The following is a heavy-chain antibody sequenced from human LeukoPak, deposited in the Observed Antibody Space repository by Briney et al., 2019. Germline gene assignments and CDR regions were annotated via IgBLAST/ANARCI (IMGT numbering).Heavy chain of an antibody. J-gene: IGHJ6*02. D-gene: IGHD2-15*01. CDR3: ARGRGKKCSGGSCSYSHYYYGMDV. CDR2: ISAYNGNT. CDR1: GYTFTSYG. V-gene: IGHV1-18*01. Sequence: ASVKVSCKASGYTFTSYGISWVRQAPGQGLEWMGWISAYNGNTNYAQKLQGRVTMTTDTSTSTAYMELRSLRSEDTAVYYCARGRGKKCSGGSCSYSHYYYGMDVWGQGTTVTVSS.